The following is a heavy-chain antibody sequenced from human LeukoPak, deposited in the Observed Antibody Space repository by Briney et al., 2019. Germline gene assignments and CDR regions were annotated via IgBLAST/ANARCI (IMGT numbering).Heavy chain of an antibody. CDR1: GFTFSIYS. Sequence: GGSLRLSCAASGFTFSIYSMNWVRQAPGKGLEWVSSISSSSSYIYYADSVKGRFTISRDNAKNSLYLQMNSLRAEDTAVYYCARANRGDAFDIWGQGTMVTVSS. V-gene: IGHV3-21*01. J-gene: IGHJ3*02. CDR3: ARANRGDAFDI. D-gene: IGHD2/OR15-2a*01. CDR2: ISSSSSYI.